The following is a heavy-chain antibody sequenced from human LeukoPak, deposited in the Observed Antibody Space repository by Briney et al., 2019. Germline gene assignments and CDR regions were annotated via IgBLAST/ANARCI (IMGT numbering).Heavy chain of an antibody. CDR3: ARDRGDVLMDYDSSDEASFDY. CDR1: GGTFSSYA. D-gene: IGHD3-22*01. Sequence: ASVTVSCTASGGTFSSYAISWVRQAPGQGLEWMGGIIPIFGTANYAQKFQGRVTITADESTSTAYMELSSLRSEDTAVYYCARDRGDVLMDYDSSDEASFDYWGQGTLVTVSS. J-gene: IGHJ4*02. CDR2: IIPIFGTA. V-gene: IGHV1-69*13.